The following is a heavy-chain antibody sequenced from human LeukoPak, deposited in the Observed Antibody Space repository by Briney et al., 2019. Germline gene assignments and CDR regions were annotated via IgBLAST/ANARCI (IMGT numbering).Heavy chain of an antibody. V-gene: IGHV1-69*06. CDR3: ASFERGNSYHPYYYYMDV. CDR2: IIPIFGAA. J-gene: IGHJ6*03. Sequence: SVKVSCKASGGTFSTYAISWVRQAPGQGLEWMGGIIPIFGAANYAQKFQGRVTITADKSTSTAYMALSSLRSEDTAVYYCASFERGNSYHPYYYYMDVWGKGTTVTVSS. D-gene: IGHD2/OR15-2a*01. CDR1: GGTFSTYA.